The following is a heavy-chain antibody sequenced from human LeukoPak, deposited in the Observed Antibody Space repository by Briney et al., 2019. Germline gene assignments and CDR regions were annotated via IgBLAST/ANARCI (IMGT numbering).Heavy chain of an antibody. CDR2: ISSSSSYI. J-gene: IGHJ6*03. V-gene: IGHV3-21*01. D-gene: IGHD3-10*01. CDR1: GFTFSSYS. CDR3: ARGQEVTMVRDTYYYMDV. Sequence: PGGSLRLSCAASGFTFSSYSMNWVRQAPGKGLEWVSSISSSSSYIYYADSVKGRFTISRDNAKNSLYLQMNSLRAEDTAVYYCARGQEVTMVRDTYYYMDVWGKGTTVTISS.